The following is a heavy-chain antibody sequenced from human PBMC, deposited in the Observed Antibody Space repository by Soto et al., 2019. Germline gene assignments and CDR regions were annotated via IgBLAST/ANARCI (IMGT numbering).Heavy chain of an antibody. D-gene: IGHD2-2*01. CDR3: AKGYCSGPSCYRGYGMDV. J-gene: IGHJ6*02. V-gene: IGHV3-30*18. CDR2: ISYEEINNK. Sequence: PGGSLRLSCVAFGFSFRNYGMHWVRQAPGKGLEWVAVISYEEINNKNYADSVKGRFTISRDNSENTLYLQMDSLRAEDTAVNYCAKGYCSGPSCYRGYGMDVWGQGTTVTVS. CDR1: GFSFRNYG.